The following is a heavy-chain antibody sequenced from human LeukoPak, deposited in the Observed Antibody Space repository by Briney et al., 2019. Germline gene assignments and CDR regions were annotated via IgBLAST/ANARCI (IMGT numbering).Heavy chain of an antibody. CDR2: IIPIDAIT. V-gene: IGHV1-69*04. CDR3: APAVYDFWSGYYRNWFGP. CDR1: GGTFSSYA. J-gene: IGHJ5*02. D-gene: IGHD3-3*01. Sequence: SVKVSCKVSGGTFSSYAINWVRQAPGQRLEWMGRIIPIDAITNYTQKFQGRVTITADKSTNTAYMDLSSLRSEDTAVYYCAPAVYDFWSGYYRNWFGPWGQGTLVTVSS.